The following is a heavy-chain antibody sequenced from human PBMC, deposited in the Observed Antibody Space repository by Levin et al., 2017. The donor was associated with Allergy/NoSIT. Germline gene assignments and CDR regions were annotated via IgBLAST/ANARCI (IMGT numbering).Heavy chain of an antibody. CDR1: GYSISSGYY. CDR3: AREESGELLITPVAFDI. J-gene: IGHJ3*02. D-gene: IGHD3-10*01. Sequence: SETLSLTCAVSGYSISSGYYWGWIRQPPGKGLEWIGSIYHSGSTYYNPSLKSRVTISVDTSKNQFSLKLSSVTAADTAVYYCAREESGELLITPVAFDIWGQGTMVTVSS. CDR2: IYHSGST. V-gene: IGHV4-38-2*02.